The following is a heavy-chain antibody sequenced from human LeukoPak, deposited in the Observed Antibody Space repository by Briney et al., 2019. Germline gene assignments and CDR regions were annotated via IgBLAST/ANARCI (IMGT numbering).Heavy chain of an antibody. CDR2: IYSDGSA. CDR3: AGALYYNYYESRYFAY. J-gene: IGHJ4*02. D-gene: IGHD3-22*01. Sequence: GGSLRLSCTASGFTVRSNYMFWVRQAPGKGLECVSVIYSDGSAYYADSVKGRFTISRDSSMNTLFLQMNSLRAEDTAMYYCAGALYYNYYESRYFAYWGQGTPVTVSS. CDR1: GFTVRSNY. V-gene: IGHV3-53*01.